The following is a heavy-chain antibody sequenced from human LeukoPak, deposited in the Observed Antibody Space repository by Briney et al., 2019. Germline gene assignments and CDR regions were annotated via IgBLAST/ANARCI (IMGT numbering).Heavy chain of an antibody. CDR3: ASTYPPRLYDYVWGSYRSFDY. CDR2: IYHSGST. J-gene: IGHJ4*02. D-gene: IGHD3-16*02. Sequence: PSETLSLTCAVSGVSISSGGYSWSWIRQPPGKGLEWIGYIYHSGSTYYNPSLKSRVTISVDRSKNQFSLKLSSVTAADTAVYYCASTYPPRLYDYVWGSYRSFDYWGQGTLVTVSS. CDR1: GVSISSGGYS. V-gene: IGHV4-30-2*01.